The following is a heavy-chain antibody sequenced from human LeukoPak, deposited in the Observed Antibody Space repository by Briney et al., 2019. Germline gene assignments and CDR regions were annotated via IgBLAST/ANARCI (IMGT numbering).Heavy chain of an antibody. CDR2: ISSSGSTI. J-gene: IGHJ3*02. V-gene: IGHV3-48*04. CDR1: GFTFSSYS. CDR3: ARDSGGDYYSDI. Sequence: GGSLRLSCAASGFTFSSYSMNWVRQAPGKGLEWVSYISSSGSTIYYADSVKGRFTISRDNAKNSLYLQMNSLRAEDTAVYYCARDSGGDYYSDIWGQGTMVTVSS. D-gene: IGHD4-17*01.